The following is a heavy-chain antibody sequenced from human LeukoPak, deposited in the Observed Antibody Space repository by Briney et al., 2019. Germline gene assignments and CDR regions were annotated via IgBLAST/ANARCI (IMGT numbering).Heavy chain of an antibody. Sequence: ASVKVSCKASGGTFSSYAISWVRQAPGQGLEWMGWINPNSGGTNYAQKFQGRVTMTRDTSISTAYMELSRLRSDDTAVYYCARGGPEGSGYSYGSHDYWGQGTLVTVSS. CDR1: GGTFSSYA. V-gene: IGHV1-2*02. J-gene: IGHJ4*02. CDR3: ARGGPEGSGYSYGSHDY. D-gene: IGHD5-18*01. CDR2: INPNSGGT.